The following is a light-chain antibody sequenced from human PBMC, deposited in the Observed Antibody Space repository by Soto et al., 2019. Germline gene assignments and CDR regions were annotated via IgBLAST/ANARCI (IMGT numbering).Light chain of an antibody. CDR1: SSDVGGYNF. J-gene: IGLJ1*01. Sequence: QSALTQPASVYGSPGQSITISCTGTSSDVGGYNFVSWYQQHPGKAPKLMIYDVSNRPSGVSNRFSGSKSGNTASLTISGLQAEDEADYYCSAYRSSSALDVFGTGTKVTVL. V-gene: IGLV2-14*01. CDR3: SAYRSSSALDV. CDR2: DVS.